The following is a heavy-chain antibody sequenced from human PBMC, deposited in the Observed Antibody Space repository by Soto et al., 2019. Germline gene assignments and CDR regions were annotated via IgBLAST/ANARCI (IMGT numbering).Heavy chain of an antibody. V-gene: IGHV4-34*01. Sequence: QVQLQQWGAGLLKPSETLSLTCAVYGGSFSGYYWSWIRQPPGKGLEWIGEINHSGSTNYNPSLKSRVTISVDTSKHQVSLKMSSVTAEDTAVYYFARGSGYSCSWFTHRGQGNLVTVSA. CDR3: ARGSGYSCSWFTH. J-gene: IGHJ1*01. D-gene: IGHD6-13*01. CDR1: GGSFSGYY. CDR2: INHSGST.